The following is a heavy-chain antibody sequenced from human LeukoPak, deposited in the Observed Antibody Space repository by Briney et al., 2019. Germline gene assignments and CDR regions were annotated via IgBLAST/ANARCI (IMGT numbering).Heavy chain of an antibody. CDR3: ARGPNRLRYFDWLSPEYWYLDL. CDR1: GYTFTDYY. CDR2: INPNSAGT. J-gene: IGHJ2*01. D-gene: IGHD3-9*01. Sequence: ASVKVSCKASGYTFTDYYIHWVRQAPGQGLEWMGWINPNSAGTNYAQKFQGRVTMTRDTSISSAYMELSRLRSDDTAVFYCARGPNRLRYFDWLSPEYWYLDLWGRGTLVTVSS. V-gene: IGHV1-2*02.